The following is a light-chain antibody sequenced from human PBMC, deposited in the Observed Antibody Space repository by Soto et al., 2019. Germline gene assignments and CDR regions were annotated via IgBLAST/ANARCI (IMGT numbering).Light chain of an antibody. J-gene: IGLJ3*02. CDR2: EVS. V-gene: IGLV2-14*01. CDR3: SSYTSSSTRV. Sequence: QSALTQPASVSGSPGQSITISCTGTSSDVGGYNYVSWYQQHPGKAPKLMISEVSNRPSGVSNRFSGSKSGNTASLTISGLQDEDEGDYYCSSYTSSSTRVFGGGTQLTVL. CDR1: SSDVGGYNY.